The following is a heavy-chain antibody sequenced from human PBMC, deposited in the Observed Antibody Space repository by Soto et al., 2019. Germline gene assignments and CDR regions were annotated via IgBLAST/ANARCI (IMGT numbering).Heavy chain of an antibody. CDR3: ATTTAGEYYYYGMDV. CDR1: GFTFSSYA. Sequence: QVQLVESGGGVVQPGRSLRLSCAASGFTFSSYAMHWVRQAPGKGLEWVAVISYDGSNKYYADSVKGRFIISRDNSKNTLYLQMNSLRAEDTAVYYCATTTAGEYYYYGMDVWGQGTTVTVSS. V-gene: IGHV3-30-3*01. D-gene: IGHD3-10*01. CDR2: ISYDGSNK. J-gene: IGHJ6*02.